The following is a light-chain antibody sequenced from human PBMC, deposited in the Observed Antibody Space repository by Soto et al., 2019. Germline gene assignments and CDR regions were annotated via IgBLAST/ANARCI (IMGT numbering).Light chain of an antibody. V-gene: IGKV1-39*01. J-gene: IGKJ4*01. CDR3: QQSYSTPLT. Sequence: DIQVTQSPSSLSASVGDRVTITCRASQSISRDLNWYQQRPGKAPKLLISAASSLQSGVPSRFSGSGSGTDFPLSISSLQPEDFATYYCQQSYSTPLTFGGGTKVDIK. CDR2: AAS. CDR1: QSISRD.